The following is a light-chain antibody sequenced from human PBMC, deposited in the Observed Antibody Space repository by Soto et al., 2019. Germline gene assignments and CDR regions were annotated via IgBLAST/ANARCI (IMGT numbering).Light chain of an antibody. V-gene: IGKV1-5*01. CDR2: DAS. J-gene: IGKJ2*01. Sequence: DIQMTQSPSTLSASVGDRVTITCRASQSISSWLAWYQQKPGKAPKLLIYDASSLESGVPSRFSGSGSGTKYTLPTSSLQFFFFDTSNTQIYNISVGAFRQG. CDR3: QIYNISVGA. CDR1: QSISSW.